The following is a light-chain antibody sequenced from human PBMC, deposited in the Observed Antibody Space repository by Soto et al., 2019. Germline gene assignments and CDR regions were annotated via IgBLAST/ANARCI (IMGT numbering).Light chain of an antibody. Sequence: EIVLTQSPATLSLSPGERATLSCRASQSVGNYLVWYQLKPGQAPRLLIYDASNRATDIPARFSGSGSGTDFTLTISSLETEDFAVYYCQQRSSWPLTFGGGTKVEIK. V-gene: IGKV3-11*01. J-gene: IGKJ4*01. CDR1: QSVGNY. CDR3: QQRSSWPLT. CDR2: DAS.